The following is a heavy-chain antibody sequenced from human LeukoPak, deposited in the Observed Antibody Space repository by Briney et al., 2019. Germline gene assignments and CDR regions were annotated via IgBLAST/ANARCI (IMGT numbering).Heavy chain of an antibody. D-gene: IGHD3-10*01. CDR3: ARERMVWGVPYFDY. CDR2: IYYSGST. Sequence: SETLSLTCTVSGGSISSYYWSWIRQPPGKGLEWIGYIYYSGSTNYNPSLKSRVTISVDTSKNQFSLKLSSVTAADTAVYYCARERMVWGVPYFDYWGQGTLVTVSS. J-gene: IGHJ4*02. V-gene: IGHV4-59*01. CDR1: GGSISSYY.